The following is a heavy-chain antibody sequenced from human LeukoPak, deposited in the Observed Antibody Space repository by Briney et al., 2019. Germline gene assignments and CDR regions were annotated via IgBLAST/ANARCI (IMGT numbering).Heavy chain of an antibody. CDR2: ISSSSSYI. V-gene: IGHV3-21*01. Sequence: GGSLRLSCAASGFTFSSYSMNWVRQAPGKGLEWVSSISSSSSYIYYADSVKGRFTISRDNAKNSLYLQMNSLRAEDTAVYYCAREMRKPYDILNGYSSDAFDIWGQGTMVTVSS. CDR1: GFTFSSYS. J-gene: IGHJ3*02. CDR3: AREMRKPYDILNGYSSDAFDI. D-gene: IGHD3-9*01.